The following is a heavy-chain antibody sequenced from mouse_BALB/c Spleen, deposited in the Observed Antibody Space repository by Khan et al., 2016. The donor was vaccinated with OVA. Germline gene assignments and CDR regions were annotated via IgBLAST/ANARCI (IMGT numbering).Heavy chain of an antibody. D-gene: IGHD1-1*02. Sequence: EVELVESGGGLVKPGGSLKLSCAASGFTFSDYYMYWVRQTPEKRLEWVATISDGGSYTYYPASVKGRFTISRDNAKNNLYLQMSSLKSEDTAMYYCARAIYGGFAYWGQETLVTVSA. CDR3: ARAIYGGFAY. CDR2: ISDGGSYT. V-gene: IGHV5-4*02. CDR1: GFTFSDYY. J-gene: IGHJ3*01.